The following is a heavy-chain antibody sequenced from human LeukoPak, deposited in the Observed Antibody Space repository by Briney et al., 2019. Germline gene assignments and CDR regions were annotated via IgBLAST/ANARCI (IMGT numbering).Heavy chain of an antibody. CDR3: ARGGEVVGHY. D-gene: IGHD6-19*01. CDR2: ISYDGSNK. J-gene: IGHJ4*02. Sequence: WVAVISYDGSNKYYADSVKGRFTISRDNSKNTLYLQMNSLRAEDTAVYYCARGGEVVGHYWGQGTLVTVSS. V-gene: IGHV3-30-3*01.